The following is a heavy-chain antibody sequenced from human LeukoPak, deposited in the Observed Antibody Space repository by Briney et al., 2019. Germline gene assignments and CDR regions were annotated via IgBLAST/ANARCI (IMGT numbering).Heavy chain of an antibody. J-gene: IGHJ3*02. CDR2: SSTTGNTI. Sequence: PGGSLRLSCAASGFTFSAYSMIWVRQAPGKGLEWVSYSSTTGNTIHYTDSVKGRFTVSRGNAKNSLFLQMNSLRDEDTAVYYCARRGGGGRSDALDIWGQGTMVTVSS. D-gene: IGHD2-21*01. V-gene: IGHV3-48*02. CDR3: ARRGGGGRSDALDI. CDR1: GFTFSAYS.